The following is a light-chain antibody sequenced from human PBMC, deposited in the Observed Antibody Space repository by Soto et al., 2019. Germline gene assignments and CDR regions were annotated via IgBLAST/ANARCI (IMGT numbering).Light chain of an antibody. CDR3: ASYADSHVV. J-gene: IGLJ2*01. Sequence: QSVLTQSPSASGSPGQSVTISCTGTSSAPGIYKYVSWYQQRPGEAPKLMIYEVSKRPSGVPDRFSGSKSGSTASLTVSGLQAEDEADYYCASYADSHVVFGGGTKLTVL. CDR2: EVS. CDR1: SSAPGIYKY. V-gene: IGLV2-8*01.